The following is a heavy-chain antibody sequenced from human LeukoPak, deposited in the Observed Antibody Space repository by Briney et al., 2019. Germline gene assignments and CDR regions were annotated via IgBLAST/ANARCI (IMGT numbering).Heavy chain of an antibody. CDR2: ISYDGSNK. CDR1: GFTFSTYA. V-gene: IGHV3-30-3*01. D-gene: IGHD3-22*01. J-gene: IGHJ3*02. Sequence: PGGSLRLSCAASGFTFSTYAMHWVRQAPGKGLEWVAVISYDGSNKYYTDSVKGRFTISRDNSKNTRYLQMNSLRAEDTAVYYCARDNFDEGTSFYDSSGYYPPGAFDIWGQGTMVTVSS. CDR3: ARDNFDEGTSFYDSSGYYPPGAFDI.